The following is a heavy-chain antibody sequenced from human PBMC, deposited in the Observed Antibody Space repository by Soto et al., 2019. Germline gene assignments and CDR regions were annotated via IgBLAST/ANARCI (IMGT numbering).Heavy chain of an antibody. D-gene: IGHD4-17*01. CDR2: IYTSGST. V-gene: IGHV4-4*07. Sequence: QVQLQESGPGLVKPSETLSLTCTVSGGSISSYYWSWIRQPAGKGLEWIGRIYTSGSTNYNPSLKSRFTMSVDTSKNQFSLKLSSVTAADTAVYYCARCGTVTTNYYYYGMDVWGQGTTVTVSS. CDR3: ARCGTVTTNYYYYGMDV. CDR1: GGSISSYY. J-gene: IGHJ6*02.